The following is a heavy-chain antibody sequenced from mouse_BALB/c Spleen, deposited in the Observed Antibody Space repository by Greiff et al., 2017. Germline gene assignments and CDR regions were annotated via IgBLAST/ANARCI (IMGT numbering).Heavy chain of an antibody. Sequence: DVKLQESGPGLVKPSQSLSLTCTVTGYSITSDYAWNWIRQFPGNKLEWMGYISYSGSTSYNPSLKSRISITRDTSKNQFFLQLNSVTTEDTATYYCASYGYDDEAMDYWGQGTSVTVSS. V-gene: IGHV3-2*02. CDR2: ISYSGST. CDR1: GYSITSDYA. J-gene: IGHJ4*01. CDR3: ASYGYDDEAMDY. D-gene: IGHD2-2*01.